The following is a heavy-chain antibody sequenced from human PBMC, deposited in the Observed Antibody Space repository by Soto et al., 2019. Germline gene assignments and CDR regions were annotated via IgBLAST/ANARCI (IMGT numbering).Heavy chain of an antibody. V-gene: IGHV3-23*01. J-gene: IGHJ6*02. CDR1: KFTFSTYA. CDR3: AKDRSGWYYYYGMDV. CDR2: ISGSGGNT. D-gene: IGHD3-22*01. Sequence: GGSLRLSCAASKFTFSTYAMSWVRQAPGKGLEWVSAISGSGGNTYYADSVKGRFTISRDNSKNTLYLQMNSLRAEDTAVYYCAKDRSGWYYYYGMDVWGQGTTVTVSS.